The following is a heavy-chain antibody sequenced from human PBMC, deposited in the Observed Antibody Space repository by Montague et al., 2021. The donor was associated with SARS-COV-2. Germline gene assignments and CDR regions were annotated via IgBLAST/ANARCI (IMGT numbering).Heavy chain of an antibody. D-gene: IGHD3-22*01. CDR1: GGSITGSSYY. CDR2: IFCSGST. Sequence: SETLSLTCTVSGGSITGSSYYWAWVRRSPGKGLEWLGSIFCSGSTYDNPSLKGRVTMSLDTSKNQFSLNLTSVTAADTAVYYCARPGRDRSAWNPWDWFDPWGQGTPVTVSS. V-gene: IGHV4-39*07. CDR3: ARPGRDRSAWNPWDWFDP. J-gene: IGHJ5*02.